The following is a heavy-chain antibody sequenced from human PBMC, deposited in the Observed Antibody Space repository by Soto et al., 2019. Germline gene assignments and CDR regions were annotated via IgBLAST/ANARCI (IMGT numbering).Heavy chain of an antibody. J-gene: IGHJ5*02. CDR3: ARAPSYYYDSSGYYSWFDP. D-gene: IGHD3-22*01. CDR2: IYYSGST. V-gene: IGHV4-59*01. Sequence: NPSETLSLTCTVSGGSISSYYWSWIRQPPGKGLEWIGYIYYSGSTNYNPSLKSRVTISVDTSKNQFSLKLSSVTAADTAVYYCARAPSYYYDSSGYYSWFDPWGQGALATVSS. CDR1: GGSISSYY.